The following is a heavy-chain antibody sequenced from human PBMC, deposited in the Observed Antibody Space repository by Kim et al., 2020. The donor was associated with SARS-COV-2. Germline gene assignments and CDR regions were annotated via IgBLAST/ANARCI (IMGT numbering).Heavy chain of an antibody. D-gene: IGHD2-21*02. J-gene: IGHJ4*02. V-gene: IGHV3-30*01. CDR3: ARAVLGGHIVVVTAIPDY. Sequence: KGRFTISRDTSKNTLYLQMNSRRAEDTAVYYCARAVLGGHIVVVTAIPDYWGQGTLVTVSS.